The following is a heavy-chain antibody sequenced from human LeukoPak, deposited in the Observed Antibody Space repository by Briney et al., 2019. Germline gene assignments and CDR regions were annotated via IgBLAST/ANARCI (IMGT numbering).Heavy chain of an antibody. CDR3: ATGKDRSGYYYSLDY. J-gene: IGHJ4*02. D-gene: IGHD3-22*01. Sequence: SVKVSCKASGGTFSTFPISWVRQAPGQGLEWIGGIIPIFGPNYAQKFQGRATISADLATATAYMELSSLTSEDTSVYYCATGKDRSGYYYSLDYWGQGTLVAVSP. CDR1: GGTFSTFP. V-gene: IGHV1-69*01. CDR2: IIPIFGP.